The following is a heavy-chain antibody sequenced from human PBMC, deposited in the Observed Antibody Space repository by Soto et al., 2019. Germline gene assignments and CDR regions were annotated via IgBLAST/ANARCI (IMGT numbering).Heavy chain of an antibody. CDR2: TYFRSKWYN. Sequence: SQTLSLTCAISGDSVSSNTASWNWIRQSPSRGLEWLGRTYFRSKWYNDYAVSVKSRIIINPDTSNNQFSLQLNSVTPEDTAVYFCAKGDNLGPKTGYAFDPWGQGIMVSVSS. V-gene: IGHV6-1*01. J-gene: IGHJ5*02. CDR3: AKGDNLGPKTGYAFDP. CDR1: GDSVSSNTAS. D-gene: IGHD5-12*01.